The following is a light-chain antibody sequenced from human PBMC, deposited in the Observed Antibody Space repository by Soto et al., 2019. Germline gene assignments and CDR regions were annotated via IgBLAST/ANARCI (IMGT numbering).Light chain of an antibody. V-gene: IGKV3-20*01. CDR2: GAS. J-gene: IGKJ1*01. Sequence: EIVLTQSPVTLSLSPGERATLSCRASQSVSNNYLAWYQQKPGQAPRLLIYGASNRATGIPDRFSGSGSGTDFSLTISRLETEDFSVYYCHQYNNWPQTFGQGTKVDIK. CDR1: QSVSNNY. CDR3: HQYNNWPQT.